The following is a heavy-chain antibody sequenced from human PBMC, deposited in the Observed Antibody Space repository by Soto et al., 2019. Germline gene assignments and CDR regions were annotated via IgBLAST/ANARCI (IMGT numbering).Heavy chain of an antibody. CDR1: GYTFTGHY. V-gene: IGHV1-2*02. J-gene: IGHJ4*02. CDR3: GRGRSGQIVVFY. CDR2: IGPESGAT. D-gene: IGHD1-26*01. Sequence: ASVKVSCKASGYTFTGHYIHWVRQAPEQGPEWMGEIGPESGATGYAQKFQGRVTMTRDMSITTVYMELNNLSPDDTAVYYCGRGRSGQIVVFYWGQGTPVTVSS.